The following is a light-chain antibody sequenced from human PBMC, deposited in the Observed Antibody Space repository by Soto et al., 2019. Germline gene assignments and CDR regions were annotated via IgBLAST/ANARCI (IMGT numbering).Light chain of an antibody. CDR2: DVS. J-gene: IGLJ2*01. CDR1: SSDVGGYNY. V-gene: IGLV2-14*01. CDR3: SSYTSSSTLVV. Sequence: QSALTQPASVSGSPGQSITISCTGTSSDVGGYNYVSWYQQHPGKAPKLMIYDVSTRPSGVSNRFSGSKSGNTDSLTNSGLQAEDEADYYCSSYTSSSTLVVFGGGTKLTVL.